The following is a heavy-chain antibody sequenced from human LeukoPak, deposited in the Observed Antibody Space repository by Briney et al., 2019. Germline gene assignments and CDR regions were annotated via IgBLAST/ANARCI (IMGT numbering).Heavy chain of an antibody. CDR1: GFTFSSYA. CDR3: AKGRVVIVVAQTDY. V-gene: IGHV3-23*01. D-gene: IGHD3-22*01. CDR2: ISGSGGST. Sequence: GGSLRLSCAASGFTFSSYAMSWVRQAPGKGLEWVSAISGSGGSTYYADSVKGRFTISRDNSKNTLYLQMNSLRVEDTAVYYCAKGRVVIVVAQTDYWGQGTLVTVSS. J-gene: IGHJ4*02.